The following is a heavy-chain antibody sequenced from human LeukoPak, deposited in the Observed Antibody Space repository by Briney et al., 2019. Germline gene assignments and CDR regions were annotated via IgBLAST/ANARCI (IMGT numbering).Heavy chain of an antibody. J-gene: IGHJ4*02. CDR1: GYTLTESS. Sequence: ASVKVSCKVSGYTLTESSMHWVRQAPGKGLEWMGGFDPEDGETIYAQKFQGRVTMTEDTSTDTAYMELSSLRSEDTAVYYCATVNGDCGGDCYSDWGQGTLVTVSS. D-gene: IGHD2-21*02. V-gene: IGHV1-24*01. CDR3: ATVNGDCGGDCYSD. CDR2: FDPEDGET.